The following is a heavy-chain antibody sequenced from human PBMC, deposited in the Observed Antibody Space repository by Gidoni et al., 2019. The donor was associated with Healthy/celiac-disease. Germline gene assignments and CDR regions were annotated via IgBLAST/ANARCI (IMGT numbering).Heavy chain of an antibody. CDR2: IYSGGST. J-gene: IGHJ6*02. D-gene: IGHD3-22*01. Sequence: EVQLVESGGGLVQPGGSLRLSCAASGFTVSSNYMSWVRQAPGKGLEWVSVIYSGGSTYYADSVKGRFTISRDNSKNTLYLQMNSLRAEDTAVYYCARDRGYYYDSSGYLPSGPYYYYGMDVWGQGTTVTVSS. CDR1: GFTVSSNY. CDR3: ARDRGYYYDSSGYLPSGPYYYYGMDV. V-gene: IGHV3-66*02.